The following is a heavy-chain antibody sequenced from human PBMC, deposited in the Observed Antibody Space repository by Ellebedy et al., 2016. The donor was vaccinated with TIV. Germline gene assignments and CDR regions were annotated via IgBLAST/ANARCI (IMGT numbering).Heavy chain of an antibody. Sequence: ASVKVSXXASGGTFSSYAISWVQQAPGQGLEWMGGIIPIFGTANYAQKFQGRVTITADESTSTAYMELSSLRSEDTAVYYCASIHYYDSSGPFDYWGQGTLVTVSS. J-gene: IGHJ4*02. V-gene: IGHV1-69*13. CDR3: ASIHYYDSSGPFDY. CDR2: IIPIFGTA. D-gene: IGHD3-22*01. CDR1: GGTFSSYA.